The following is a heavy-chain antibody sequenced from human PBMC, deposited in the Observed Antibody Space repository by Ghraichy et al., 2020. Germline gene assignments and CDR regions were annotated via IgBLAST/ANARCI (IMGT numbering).Heavy chain of an antibody. CDR3: ARDRGYYYYGSGSYYTNFDY. Sequence: GGSLRLSCAASGFTFSSYWMSWVRQAPGKGLEWVANIKQDGSEKYYVDSVKGRFTISRDNAKNSLYLQMNSLRAEDTAVYYCARDRGYYYYGSGSYYTNFDYWGQGTLVTVSS. CDR2: IKQDGSEK. D-gene: IGHD3-10*01. J-gene: IGHJ4*02. V-gene: IGHV3-7*01. CDR1: GFTFSSYW.